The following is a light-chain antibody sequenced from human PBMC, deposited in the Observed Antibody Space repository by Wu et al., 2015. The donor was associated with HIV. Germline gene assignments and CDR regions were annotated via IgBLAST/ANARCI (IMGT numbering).Light chain of an antibody. J-gene: IGKJ3*01. CDR3: QHYGDSQFT. CDR2: GAS. V-gene: IGKV3-20*01. CDR1: QIIPSSH. Sequence: IVLTQSPDTLSLSPEETAILSCRASQIIPSSHLAWYQQKPGQAPRLLMYGASRKATGIPDRFSGYMSAATDFTLAIFRLQPEDSAVYFCQHYGDSQFTFGRGTKVEI.